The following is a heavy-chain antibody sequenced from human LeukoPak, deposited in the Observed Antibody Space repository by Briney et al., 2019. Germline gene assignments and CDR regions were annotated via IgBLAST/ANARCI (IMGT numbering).Heavy chain of an antibody. CDR1: GYTFTSYG. CDR3: ARDRVLHSMAQDAFDI. V-gene: IGHV1-18*01. D-gene: IGHD2/OR15-2a*01. CDR2: ISAYNGNT. Sequence: ASVKVSCKASGYTFTSYGISWVRQAPGQGLEWMGWISAYNGNTNYAQKLQGRVTMTTDTSTSTAYMELRSLRSDDTAVYYCARDRVLHSMAQDAFDIWGQGTMATVSS. J-gene: IGHJ3*02.